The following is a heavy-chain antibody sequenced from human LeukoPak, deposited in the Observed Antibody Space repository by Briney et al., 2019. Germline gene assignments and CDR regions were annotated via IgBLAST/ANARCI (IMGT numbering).Heavy chain of an antibody. Sequence: DSVKVSCKASGYTFTSYGISWVRQAPGQGLEWMGWISAYNGNTNYAQKLQGRVTMTTDTSTSTAYMELRSLRSDDTAVYYCARIGVPAAIRGPYYFDYWGQGTLVTVSS. CDR3: ARIGVPAAIRGPYYFDY. CDR1: GYTFTSYG. CDR2: ISAYNGNT. V-gene: IGHV1-18*01. J-gene: IGHJ4*02. D-gene: IGHD2-2*02.